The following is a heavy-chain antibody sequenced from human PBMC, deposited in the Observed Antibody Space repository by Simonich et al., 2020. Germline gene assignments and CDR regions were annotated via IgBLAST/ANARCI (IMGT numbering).Heavy chain of an antibody. D-gene: IGHD7-27*01. CDR3: ARALGSDIDY. CDR1: GGSISSSSYY. Sequence: QLQLQESGPGLVKPSETLSLTCTVSGGSISSSSYYWGWIRQPPGKGLEWIGSIYLSGRTYYNPSLKSRVNISVDTSKNQFSLKRSSVTAADTAVYYWARALGSDIDYWGQGTLVTVSS. CDR2: IYLSGRT. V-gene: IGHV4-39*07. J-gene: IGHJ4*02.